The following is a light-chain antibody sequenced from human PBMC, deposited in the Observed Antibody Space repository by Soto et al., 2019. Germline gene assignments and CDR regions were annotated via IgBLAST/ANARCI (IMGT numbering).Light chain of an antibody. CDR1: SSDVGGYNY. J-gene: IGLJ2*01. CDR2: DVN. CDR3: SSYTSSTQVV. V-gene: IGLV2-14*01. Sequence: QSVLTQPASVSGSPGQSITISLTGTSSDVGGYNYVSWYQQYPGKAPKLMIYDVNNRPSGVSNRFSGSKSGNTASLTISGLKAEDEADYYWSSYTSSTQVVFGGGTQLTVL.